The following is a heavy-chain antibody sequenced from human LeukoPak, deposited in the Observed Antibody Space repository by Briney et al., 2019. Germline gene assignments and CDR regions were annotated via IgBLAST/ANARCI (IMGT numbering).Heavy chain of an antibody. V-gene: IGHV1-46*01. D-gene: IGHD3-9*01. CDR1: GYTFTSYY. CDR2: ISPSGGST. J-gene: IGHJ6*02. CDR3: AKDSRGPGRYYYYGLDV. Sequence: ASVKVSCKASGYTFTSYYMHWVRQAPGQGLEWMGVISPSGGSTTYALKFQGRITMTRDASTSTVYMEMSSLGSDDTAVYYCAKDSRGPGRYYYYGLDVWGQGTTVTVAS.